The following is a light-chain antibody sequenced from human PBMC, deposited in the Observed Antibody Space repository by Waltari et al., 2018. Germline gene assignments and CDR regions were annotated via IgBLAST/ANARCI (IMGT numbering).Light chain of an antibody. J-gene: IGLJ1*01. CDR2: EVT. Sequence: QSALTQPPSAPGSPGQSVTISCTGTSSDVGAYNYVSWYQQHPGKGPKLMIYEVTKRPPGGPDRFSGAKSGNTASLTVAGLQAEDEADYYCTSYAGSKNVFGTGTKVTVL. CDR3: TSYAGSKNV. V-gene: IGLV2-8*01. CDR1: SSDVGAYNY.